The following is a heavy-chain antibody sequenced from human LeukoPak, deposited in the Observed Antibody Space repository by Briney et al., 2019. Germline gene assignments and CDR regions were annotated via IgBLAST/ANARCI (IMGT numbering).Heavy chain of an antibody. V-gene: IGHV6-1*01. J-gene: IGHJ5*02. CDR3: ARDPYGSGSYHNNWFDP. Sequence: SQTLSLTWAISGDSVSSNSAAWNWIRQSPSRGLEWLGRTYYRSKWYNDYAVSVKSRITINPDTSKNQFSLQLNSVTPEDTAVYYCARDPYGSGSYHNNWFDPWGQGTLVTVSS. CDR2: TYYRSKWYN. D-gene: IGHD3-10*01. CDR1: GDSVSSNSAA.